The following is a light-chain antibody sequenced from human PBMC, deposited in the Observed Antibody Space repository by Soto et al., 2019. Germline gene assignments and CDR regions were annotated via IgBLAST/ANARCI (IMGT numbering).Light chain of an antibody. V-gene: IGLV2-8*01. Sequence: QSVLTQAPSASGSPGQSVTISCAGTSNDVGRFNYVSWYQHHPGKAPKLIIYDVTKRPSGVPDRFSGSKSGNTAYLTVSGLQAEDEADYFCSSFVHGTIYVFGTGTKVTVL. CDR3: SSFVHGTIYV. CDR2: DVT. J-gene: IGLJ1*01. CDR1: SNDVGRFNY.